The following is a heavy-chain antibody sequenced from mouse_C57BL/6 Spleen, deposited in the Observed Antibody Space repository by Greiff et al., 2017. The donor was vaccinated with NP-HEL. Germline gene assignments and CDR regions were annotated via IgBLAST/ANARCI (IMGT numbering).Heavy chain of an antibody. CDR2: IDPSDSST. V-gene: IGHV1-69*01. Sequence: QVQLQQPGAELVMPGASVKLSCKASGYTFTSYWMHWVKQRPGQGLEWIGEIDPSDSSTNYNQKFKGKSTLTVDKSSSTAYMQLSRLTSEDSAVYYCARSPYYDYWGQGTTLTVSS. J-gene: IGHJ2*01. CDR3: ARSPYYDY. CDR1: GYTFTSYW.